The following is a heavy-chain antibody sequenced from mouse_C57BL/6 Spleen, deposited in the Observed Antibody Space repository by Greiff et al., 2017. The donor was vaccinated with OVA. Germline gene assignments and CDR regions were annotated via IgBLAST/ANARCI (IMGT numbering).Heavy chain of an antibody. Sequence: QVQLQHSDAELVKPGASVKISCKVSGYTFTDHTIHWMKQRPEQGLEWIGYIYPRDGSTKYNEKFKGKATLTADKSSSTAYMQLNSLTSEDSAVYFCARSIVYYYGSSYGGFAYWGQGTLVTVSA. V-gene: IGHV1-78*01. CDR3: ARSIVYYYGSSYGGFAY. D-gene: IGHD1-1*01. CDR2: IYPRDGST. CDR1: GYTFTDHT. J-gene: IGHJ3*01.